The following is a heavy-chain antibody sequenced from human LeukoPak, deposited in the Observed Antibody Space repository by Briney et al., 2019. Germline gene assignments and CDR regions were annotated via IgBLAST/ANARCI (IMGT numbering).Heavy chain of an antibody. D-gene: IGHD4-23*01. Sequence: GGSLRLSCVASGFTVSYNYMSWVRQAPGKGLEWVSIIYGGGTTYYADSVKGRFTISRDNSKNTLYLQMNSLRAEDTAVYYCARDPDYGGNVWFDPWGQGTLVTVSS. CDR3: ARDPDYGGNVWFDP. CDR2: IYGGGTT. CDR1: GFTVSYNY. J-gene: IGHJ5*02. V-gene: IGHV3-66*01.